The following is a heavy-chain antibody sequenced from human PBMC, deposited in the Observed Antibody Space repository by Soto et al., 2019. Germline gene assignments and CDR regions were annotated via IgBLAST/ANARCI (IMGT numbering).Heavy chain of an antibody. CDR3: AREGDIVVVVAAIYGMDV. J-gene: IGHJ6*02. CDR2: IKQDGSEK. D-gene: IGHD2-15*01. V-gene: IGHV3-7*01. Sequence: KGLEWVANIKQDGSEKYYVDSVKGRFTISRDNAKNSLYLQMNSLRAEDTAVYYCAREGDIVVVVAAIYGMDVWGQGTTLTVYS.